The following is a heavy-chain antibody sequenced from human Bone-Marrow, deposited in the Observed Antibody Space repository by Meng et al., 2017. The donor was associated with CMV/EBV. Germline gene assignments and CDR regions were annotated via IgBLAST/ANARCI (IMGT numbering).Heavy chain of an antibody. CDR1: GFTFDDYG. J-gene: IGHJ4*02. D-gene: IGHD3-10*01. CDR3: ARAHLRGGYDY. V-gene: IGHV3-20*01. CDR2: INWNGGST. Sequence: GESLKISCAASGFTFDDYGMSWVRQAPGKGLEWVSGINWNGGSTGYADSVKGRFTISRDNAKNSLYLQMNSLSAEDTALYHCARAHLRGGYDYWGQGTLVTVSS.